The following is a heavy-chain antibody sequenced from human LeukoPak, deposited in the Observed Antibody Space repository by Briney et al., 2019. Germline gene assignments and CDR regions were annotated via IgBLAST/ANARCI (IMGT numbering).Heavy chain of an antibody. Sequence: GGSLRLSCAASGFTFSSYAMNWVRQAPGKGLEWVSSISSTSTYIFYADSVRGRFTISRDNAKNSLYLQMNSLRDEDTAVYYCARGRGATPPYYFDYWGQGTLVTVSS. D-gene: IGHD1-26*01. CDR1: GFTFSSYA. CDR3: ARGRGATPPYYFDY. CDR2: ISSTSTYI. J-gene: IGHJ4*02. V-gene: IGHV3-21*01.